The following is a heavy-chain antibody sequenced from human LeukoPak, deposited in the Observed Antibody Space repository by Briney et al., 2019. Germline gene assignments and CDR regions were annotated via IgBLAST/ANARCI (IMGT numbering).Heavy chain of an antibody. V-gene: IGHV3-66*01. CDR2: IYSGGST. Sequence: GGSLRLSCAASGFTVSSNYMSWVRQAPGKGLEGVSIIYSGGSTYYADSVKGRFTISRDNSDNALYLQMNSLRAEDTAVYYCARSAGIADTIVLGYWGQGTLVTVSS. CDR1: GFTVSSNY. D-gene: IGHD5-12*01. J-gene: IGHJ4*02. CDR3: ARSAGIADTIVLGY.